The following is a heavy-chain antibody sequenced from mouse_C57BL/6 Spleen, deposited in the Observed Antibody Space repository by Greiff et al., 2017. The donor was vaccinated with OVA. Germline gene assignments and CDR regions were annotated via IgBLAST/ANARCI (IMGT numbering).Heavy chain of an antibody. CDR3: VRSYDYDRYYAMDY. V-gene: IGHV10-1*01. Sequence: EADGGLVQPKGSLKLSCAASGFSFNTYAMNWVRQAPGKGLEWVARIRSKSNNYATYYADSVKDRFTISRDDSESMLYLQMNNLKTEDTAMYYCVRSYDYDRYYAMDYWGQGTSVTVSS. D-gene: IGHD2-4*01. CDR1: GFSFNTYA. J-gene: IGHJ4*01. CDR2: IRSKSNNYAT.